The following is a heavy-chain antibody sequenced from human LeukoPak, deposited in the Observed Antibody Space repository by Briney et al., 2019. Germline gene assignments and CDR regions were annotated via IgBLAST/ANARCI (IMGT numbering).Heavy chain of an antibody. V-gene: IGHV1-69*13. J-gene: IGHJ5*02. Sequence: GASVNVSCKASGGTFSSYAISWVRQAPGQGLEWMGGIIPIFGTANYAQKFQGRVTITADESTSTAYMELSSLRSEDTAVYYCARTTHHTALLAWGQGTLVTVSS. D-gene: IGHD5-18*01. CDR1: GGTFSSYA. CDR3: ARTTHHTALLA. CDR2: IIPIFGTA.